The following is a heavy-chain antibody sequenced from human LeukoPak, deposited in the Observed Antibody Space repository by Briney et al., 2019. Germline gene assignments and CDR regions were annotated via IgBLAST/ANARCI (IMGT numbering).Heavy chain of an antibody. CDR3: ASLGTRGYATPGY. V-gene: IGHV3-11*04. CDR1: GFTFSDYY. CDR2: ISSSGSTI. D-gene: IGHD5-12*01. Sequence: GGSLRLSCAASGFTFSDYYMSWIRQAPGKGPEWVSYISSSGSTIYYADSVKGRFTISRDNAKNSLYLQMNSLRAEDTAVYYCASLGTRGYATPGYWGQGTLVTVSS. J-gene: IGHJ4*02.